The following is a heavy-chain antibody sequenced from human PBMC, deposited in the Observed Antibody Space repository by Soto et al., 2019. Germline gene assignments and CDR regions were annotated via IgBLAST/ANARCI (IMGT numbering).Heavy chain of an antibody. CDR3: ARGRYGDC. J-gene: IGHJ4*02. CDR2: ISAHNGNT. V-gene: IGHV1-18*01. D-gene: IGHD1-1*01. Sequence: QVHLVQSGAEVKKPGASVKVSCKGSGYDFTTYGITRVRQAPGQGLEWMAWISAHNGNTDYAQKLQGRVTVTRDTSTSTAYMELRSLRSDDTAMYYCARGRYGDCWGQGALVTVSS. CDR1: GYDFTTYG.